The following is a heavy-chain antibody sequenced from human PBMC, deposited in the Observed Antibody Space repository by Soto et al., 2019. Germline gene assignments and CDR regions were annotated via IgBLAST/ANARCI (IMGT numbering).Heavy chain of an antibody. J-gene: IGHJ4*02. CDR2: IYYSGST. Sequence: PSETLSLTCTVSGGSISSGDYYWSWIRQPPGKGLEWIGYIYYSGSTYYNPSLKSRVTISVDTSKNQFSLKLSSVTAADTAVYYCARVSGFYYYDSSGPIDYWGQGTLVTVSS. D-gene: IGHD3-22*01. V-gene: IGHV4-30-4*01. CDR1: GGSISSGDYY. CDR3: ARVSGFYYYDSSGPIDY.